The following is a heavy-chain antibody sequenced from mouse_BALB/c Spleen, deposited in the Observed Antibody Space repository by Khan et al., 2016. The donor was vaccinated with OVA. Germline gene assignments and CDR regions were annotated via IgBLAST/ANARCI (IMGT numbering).Heavy chain of an antibody. CDR2: INTHSGVP. V-gene: IGHV9-4*02. J-gene: IGHJ1*02. CDR3: ARSNRYYWHFDV. CDR1: GYTFTTAG. D-gene: IGHD2-14*01. Sequence: QIQFVQSGPELRKPGETVRISCKASGYTFTTAGMQWVQKMPGKGLKRIGWINTHSGVPKYAEDFKGRFAFSLETSASTAYLQISNLKNEDTATYFCARSNRYYWHFDVWGAGTTVTVSS.